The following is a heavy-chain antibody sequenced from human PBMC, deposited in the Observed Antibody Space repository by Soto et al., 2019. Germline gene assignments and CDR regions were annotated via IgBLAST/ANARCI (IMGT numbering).Heavy chain of an antibody. V-gene: IGHV1-46*01. CDR1: GNTFTNYY. CDR2: INPSGGHT. CDR3: ARGGHVVVVTAAFDY. Sequence: QVQLMQSGAEVKKPGASVKVSCKASGNTFTNYYIHWVRQAPGQGLEWMGTINPSGGHTTYAQKSRGRVTMTRDTATSPLYIEPTSLRSEDTAVYYCARGGHVVVVTAAFDYWGQGTLVTVSS. D-gene: IGHD2-21*02. J-gene: IGHJ4*02.